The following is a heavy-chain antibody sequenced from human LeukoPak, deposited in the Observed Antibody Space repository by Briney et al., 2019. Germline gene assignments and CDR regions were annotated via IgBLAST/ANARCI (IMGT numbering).Heavy chain of an antibody. CDR2: MNPNSGNT. CDR1: GYTFTSYD. V-gene: IGHV1-8*03. CDR3: ARGIRVVVVAAPVYYYYYYMDV. D-gene: IGHD2-15*01. Sequence: ASVKVSCKASGYTFTSYDINWVRQATGQGLEWMGWMNPNSGNTGYAQKFQGRVTIIRNTSISTAYMELSSLRSEDTAVYYCARGIRVVVVAAPVYYYYYYMDVWGKGTTVTVSS. J-gene: IGHJ6*03.